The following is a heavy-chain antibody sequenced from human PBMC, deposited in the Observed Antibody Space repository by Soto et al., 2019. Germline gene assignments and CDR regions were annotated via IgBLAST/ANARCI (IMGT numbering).Heavy chain of an antibody. CDR3: ARVSDTAMVTGFDY. D-gene: IGHD5-18*01. CDR2: INPNSGGT. J-gene: IGHJ4*02. Sequence: GASVKVSCKASGYTFAGYYMHWGRQAPGQGLEWMGWINPNSGGTNYAQKFQGWVTMTRDTSISTAYMELSRLRSDDTAVYYCARVSDTAMVTGFDYWGQGTLVTVSS. V-gene: IGHV1-2*04. CDR1: GYTFAGYY.